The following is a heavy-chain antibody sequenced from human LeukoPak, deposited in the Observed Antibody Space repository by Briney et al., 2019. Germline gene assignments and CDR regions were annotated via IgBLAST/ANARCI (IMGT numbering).Heavy chain of an antibody. Sequence: SETLSLTCTVSGGSISSYYWSWIRQPPGKGLEWIGYIYYSGSTNYNPSLKSRDTISVDTSKNQFSLKLSSVTAADTAVYYCAGRGLLRDYWGQGTLVTVSS. V-gene: IGHV4-59*01. J-gene: IGHJ4*02. CDR1: GGSISSYY. CDR2: IYYSGST. CDR3: AGRGLLRDY. D-gene: IGHD4-17*01.